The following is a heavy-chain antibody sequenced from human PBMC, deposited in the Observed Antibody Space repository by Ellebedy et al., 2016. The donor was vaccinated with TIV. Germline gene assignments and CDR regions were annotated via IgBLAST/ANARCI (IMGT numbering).Heavy chain of an antibody. CDR3: GRAMDV. J-gene: IGHJ6*04. Sequence: GESLKISCAASGFTFSNYWMHWVRQAPGGGLEWVANIKQDESEKYYVDSVKGRFTISRDNAKNSLYLQMNSLRVEDTAVYYCGRAMDVWGKGTTVTVSS. CDR1: GFTFSNYW. V-gene: IGHV3-7*01. CDR2: IKQDESEK.